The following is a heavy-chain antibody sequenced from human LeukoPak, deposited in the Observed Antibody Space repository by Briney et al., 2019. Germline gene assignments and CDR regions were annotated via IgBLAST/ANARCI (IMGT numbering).Heavy chain of an antibody. D-gene: IGHD5-18*01. V-gene: IGHV3-7*01. J-gene: IGHJ4*02. CDR3: ARDTFSVDTAMVTGY. CDR1: GFTFSSYW. CDR2: IKQDGSEK. Sequence: GGSLRLSCAASGFTFSSYWMSWVRQAPGKGLEWVANIKQDGSEKYYVDSVKGRFTISRDNAKNSLYLQMNSLRAEDTAVYYCARDTFSVDTAMVTGYWGQGTLVTVSS.